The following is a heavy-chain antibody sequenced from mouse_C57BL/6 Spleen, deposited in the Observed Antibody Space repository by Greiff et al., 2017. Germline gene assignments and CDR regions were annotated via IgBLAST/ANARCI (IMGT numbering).Heavy chain of an antibody. CDR2: IWSGGST. Sequence: QVQLQQSGPGLVQPSQSLSITCTVSGFSLTSYGVHWVRQSPGKGLEWLGVIWSGGSTDNNAAFISRLSISKDNSKSQVFFKMNSLQADDTAIYYCARGSSHAMDYWGQRTSVTVSS. D-gene: IGHD1-1*01. J-gene: IGHJ4*01. CDR3: ARGSSHAMDY. CDR1: GFSLTSYG. V-gene: IGHV2-2*01.